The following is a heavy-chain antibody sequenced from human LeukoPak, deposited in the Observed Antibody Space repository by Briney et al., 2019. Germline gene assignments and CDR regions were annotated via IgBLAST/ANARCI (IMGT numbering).Heavy chain of an antibody. J-gene: IGHJ1*01. V-gene: IGHV4-39*07. CDR3: ASPKIAMSEYFQQ. D-gene: IGHD2-21*01. CDR2: IYYSGST. Sequence: PSETLSLTCTVSGGSISSSSYYWGWIRQPPGKGLEWIGSIYYSGSTYYNPSLKSRVTISVDTSKNQFSLKLSSVTAADTAVYFCASPKIAMSEYFQQWGQGTLVTVSS. CDR1: GGSISSSSYY.